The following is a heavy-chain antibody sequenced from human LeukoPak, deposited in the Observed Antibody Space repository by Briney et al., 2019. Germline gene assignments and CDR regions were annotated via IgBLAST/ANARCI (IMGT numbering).Heavy chain of an antibody. D-gene: IGHD3-10*01. J-gene: IGHJ4*02. V-gene: IGHV3-23*01. CDR1: GFTFGTYA. CDR3: AKDPLVRGLTYDH. CDR2: ITITGAAT. Sequence: GGSLRLSCAASGFTFGTYAMNWVRQAPGKGLEWVSSITITGAATYYADSVKGRFTISRDNSRNTLYLQLNSLRAEDTAVYYCAKDPLVRGLTYDHWGQGTLVTVSS.